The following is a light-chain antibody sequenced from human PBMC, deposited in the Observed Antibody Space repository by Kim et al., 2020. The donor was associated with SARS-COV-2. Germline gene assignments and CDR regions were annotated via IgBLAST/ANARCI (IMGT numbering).Light chain of an antibody. Sequence: QSITISCTGTSSDVGGYNYVSWYQQHPGKAPKLMIYDVSNRSSGVSNRFSGSKSGNTASLTISGLQAEDEADYYCSSYTSSSTLYVFGTGTKVTVL. CDR1: SSDVGGYNY. J-gene: IGLJ1*01. CDR3: SSYTSSSTLYV. CDR2: DVS. V-gene: IGLV2-14*03.